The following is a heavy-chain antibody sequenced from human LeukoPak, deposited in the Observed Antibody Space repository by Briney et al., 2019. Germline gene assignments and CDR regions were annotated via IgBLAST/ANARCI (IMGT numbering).Heavy chain of an antibody. V-gene: IGHV1-69*01. D-gene: IGHD3-16*02. CDR3: ARDRLYGDDYVWGSYRLTDY. CDR2: IVPIFGTA. CDR1: GGTFSSYA. J-gene: IGHJ4*02. Sequence: SVKVSCKASGGTFSSYAISWVRQAPGQGLEWMGGIVPIFGTANYAQKFQGRVTITADESTSTAYMELSSLRSEDTAVYYCARDRLYGDDYVWGSYRLTDYWGQGTLVTVSS.